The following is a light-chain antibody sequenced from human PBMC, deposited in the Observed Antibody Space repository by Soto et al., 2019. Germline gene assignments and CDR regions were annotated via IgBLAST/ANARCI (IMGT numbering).Light chain of an antibody. CDR3: CSYAGGRSPYV. Sequence: QSVLTQPASVSGSPGQSITISCTGTTSDAGSYDLVSWYQQHPGKAPKIMIYEVSKRPSGDSNRFSGSKSGNTASLTISGLQAEDEADYYCCSYAGGRSPYVFGTGTKVTVL. CDR1: TSDAGSYDL. J-gene: IGLJ1*01. CDR2: EVS. V-gene: IGLV2-23*02.